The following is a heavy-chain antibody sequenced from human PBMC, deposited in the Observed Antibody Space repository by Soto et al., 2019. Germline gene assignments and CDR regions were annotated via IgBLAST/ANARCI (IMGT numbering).Heavy chain of an antibody. D-gene: IGHD6-19*01. V-gene: IGHV3-30*18. CDR1: GFTFSSYG. J-gene: IGHJ6*02. CDR3: VKDGSSGWPYYYGMDV. CDR2: ISYDGSNK. Sequence: QVQLVESGGRVVQPGRSLRLSCAASGFTFSSYGMHWVRQAPGKGREWVAVISYDGSNKYYADSVKGRFTISRDNSKNTLYLQMSSLRAEDTAVYYCVKDGSSGWPYYYGMDVWGQGTTVTVSS.